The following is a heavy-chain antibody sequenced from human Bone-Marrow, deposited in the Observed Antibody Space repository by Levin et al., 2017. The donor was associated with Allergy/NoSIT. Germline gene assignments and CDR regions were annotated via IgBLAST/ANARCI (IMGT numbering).Heavy chain of an antibody. Sequence: PGGSLRLSCAASGFTFSNYAMSWVRQAPGKGLEWVSAISAGGGSTYYADSVKGRFTISRDSSKTTLYLQMNSLRAEDTAVYYCAKPYGGYYFDYWGQGTLVTVSS. V-gene: IGHV3-23*01. CDR3: AKPYGGYYFDY. J-gene: IGHJ4*02. CDR2: ISAGGGST. D-gene: IGHD4-23*01. CDR1: GFTFSNYA.